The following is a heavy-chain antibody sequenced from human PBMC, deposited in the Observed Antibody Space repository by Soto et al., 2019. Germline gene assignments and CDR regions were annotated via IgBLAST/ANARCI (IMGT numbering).Heavy chain of an antibody. CDR1: GYTFTKYG. V-gene: IGHV1-18*01. D-gene: IGHD2-2*01. CDR3: ARLRGVVIQAASPDGFDI. J-gene: IGHJ3*02. CDR2: ISAFNGHT. Sequence: QVQLVQSGTELKKPGASVKVSCKASGYTFTKYGINWVRQAPGQGLEWMGWISAFNGHTDYAPNFRGRVAMTTDPSTSTAYMELTTMRSGDTAMYYCARLRGVVIQAASPDGFDIWGQGTMVTVSS.